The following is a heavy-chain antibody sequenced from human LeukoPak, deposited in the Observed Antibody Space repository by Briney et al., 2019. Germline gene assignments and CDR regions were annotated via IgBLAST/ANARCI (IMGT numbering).Heavy chain of an antibody. D-gene: IGHD3-10*01. Sequence: GASVKVSCKASGYTFTNYAISWVRQAPGQGLEWMGRIIPILGIANYAQKFQGRVTITADKSTSTAYMELSSLRSEDTAVYYCARGEHGSGKGFDYWGQGTLVTVSS. CDR3: ARGEHGSGKGFDY. V-gene: IGHV1-69*04. J-gene: IGHJ4*02. CDR2: IIPILGIA. CDR1: GYTFTNYA.